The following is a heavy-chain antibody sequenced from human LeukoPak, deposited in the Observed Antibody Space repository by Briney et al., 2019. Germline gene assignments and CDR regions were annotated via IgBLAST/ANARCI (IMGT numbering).Heavy chain of an antibody. CDR2: ISYDGSNK. CDR3: AKSVGGGDLWFGELFGH. D-gene: IGHD3-10*01. V-gene: IGHV3-30*18. J-gene: IGHJ5*02. CDR1: GFIFSSYG. Sequence: GGSLRLSCAASGFIFSSYGMHWVRQAPGKGLEWVAVISYDGSNKYYADSVKGRFTISRDNSKNTLYLQMNSLRAEDTAVYYCAKSVGGGDLWFGELFGHWGQGTLVTVSS.